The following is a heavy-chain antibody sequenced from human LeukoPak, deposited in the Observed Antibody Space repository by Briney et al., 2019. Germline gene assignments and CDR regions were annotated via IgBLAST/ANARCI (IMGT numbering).Heavy chain of an antibody. V-gene: IGHV3-23*01. CDR2: ISGSGGST. J-gene: IGHJ3*02. CDR1: GFTFSSYG. D-gene: IGHD5-24*01. CDR3: ARVEMATHDAFDI. Sequence: GGSLRLSCAASGFTFSSYGMSWVRQAPGKGLEWVSAISGSGGSTYYADSVKGRFTISRDNAKNSLYLQMNSLRAEDTAVYYCARVEMATHDAFDIWGQGTMVTVSS.